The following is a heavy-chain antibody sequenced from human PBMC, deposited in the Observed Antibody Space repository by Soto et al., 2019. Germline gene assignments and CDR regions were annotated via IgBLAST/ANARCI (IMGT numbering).Heavy chain of an antibody. D-gene: IGHD3-16*01. Sequence: GGSLRLSCAASGFTFSSYAMSWVRQAPGKGLEWVSVISGSGGSTYYADSVKGRFTISRDNSKNTLYLQMNSLRAEDTAVYYCANLIRVLGPPDYWGQGTLVTVSS. J-gene: IGHJ4*02. V-gene: IGHV3-23*01. CDR3: ANLIRVLGPPDY. CDR2: ISGSGGST. CDR1: GFTFSSYA.